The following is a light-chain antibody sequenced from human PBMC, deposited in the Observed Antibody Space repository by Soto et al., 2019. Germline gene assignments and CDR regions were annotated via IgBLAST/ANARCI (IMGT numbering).Light chain of an antibody. J-gene: IGLJ1*01. CDR2: EVS. CDR3: SSYTSSSSRV. Sequence: QSSLAQPASVSGSPGQSITISCTGTSSDDGGYNYVSCYKQHPGKAPKLMIYEVSNRPSGVSNRFSGSKSGNTASLTISGRQAEDEADDYCSSYTSSSSRVFGTGTKVTVL. CDR1: SSDDGGYNY. V-gene: IGLV2-14*01.